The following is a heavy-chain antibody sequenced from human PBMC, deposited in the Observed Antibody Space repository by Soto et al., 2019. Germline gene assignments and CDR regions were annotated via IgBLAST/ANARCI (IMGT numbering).Heavy chain of an antibody. J-gene: IGHJ5*02. V-gene: IGHV1-69*15. CDR2: IIPIFGSA. Sequence: QVQLVQSGAEVKKPGSSVKVSCKASGGTFSNYAITWVRQAPGQGLEWLGRIIPIFGSANFAQKFRGRVTLTADESTTTFYMELSSLRSDATAVYYCAKDGGKAGYFGNWFDPWGQGTLVTVSS. D-gene: IGHD5-12*01. CDR3: AKDGGKAGYFGNWFDP. CDR1: GGTFSNYA.